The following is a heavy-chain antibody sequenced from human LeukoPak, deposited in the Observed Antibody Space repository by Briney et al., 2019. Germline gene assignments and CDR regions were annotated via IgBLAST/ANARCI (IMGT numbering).Heavy chain of an antibody. CDR3: ASRKAPGIAAAGTLLDY. CDR1: GFTVSSNY. V-gene: IGHV3-66*01. CDR2: IYSGGST. Sequence: GGSLRLSCAASGFTVSSNYMSWVRQAPGKGLEWVSVIYSGGSTYYADSVKGRFTISRDNSKNTLYLQMNSLRAEGTAVYYCASRKAPGIAAAGTLLDYWGQGTLVTVSS. D-gene: IGHD6-13*01. J-gene: IGHJ4*02.